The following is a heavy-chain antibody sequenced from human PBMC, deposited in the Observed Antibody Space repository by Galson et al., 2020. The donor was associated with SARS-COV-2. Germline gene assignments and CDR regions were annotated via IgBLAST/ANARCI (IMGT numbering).Heavy chain of an antibody. J-gene: IGHJ4*02. Sequence: GGSLRLSCAVSGFIFRDYAMSLVRQAPGKGLEWVSSISGGGDDTYSADSMKGRFTLARDNDKNSLYLQMNSLRTEDTAVYYCVRDIASRDDGGNHFEYWGQGSLVTVSS. CDR1: GFIFRDYA. D-gene: IGHD4-17*01. V-gene: IGHV3-23*01. CDR3: VRDIASRDDGGNHFEY. CDR2: ISGGGDDT.